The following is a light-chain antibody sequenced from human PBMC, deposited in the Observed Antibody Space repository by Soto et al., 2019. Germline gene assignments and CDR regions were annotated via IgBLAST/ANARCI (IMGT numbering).Light chain of an antibody. J-gene: IGLJ1*01. Sequence: QSVLTQPPSASGTPGQRVTISCSGTTSNIGSNPVNWYQQLPGTTPKLLIYSNIQRPSGVPDRLSGSKSGTSASLAIRGLQSEDEADYYCAAWDDSLNGYVFGTGTKLTVL. CDR2: SNI. CDR1: TSNIGSNP. CDR3: AAWDDSLNGYV. V-gene: IGLV1-44*01.